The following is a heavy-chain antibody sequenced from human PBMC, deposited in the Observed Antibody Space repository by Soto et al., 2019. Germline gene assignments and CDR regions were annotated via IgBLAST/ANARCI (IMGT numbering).Heavy chain of an antibody. D-gene: IGHD3-10*01. J-gene: IGHJ4*02. CDR3: TTDYPDGSGSYNDY. V-gene: IGHV3-15*01. Sequence: GGSLRLSCAASGFTFSNAWMSWVRQAPGKGLEWVGRIKSKTDGGTTDYAAPVKGKFTISRDDSKNTLYLQMNSLKTEDTAVYYCTTDYPDGSGSYNDYWGQGTLVTVSS. CDR2: IKSKTDGGTT. CDR1: GFTFSNAW.